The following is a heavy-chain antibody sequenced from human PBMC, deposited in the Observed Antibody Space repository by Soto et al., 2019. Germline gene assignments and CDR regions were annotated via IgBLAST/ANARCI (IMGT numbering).Heavy chain of an antibody. CDR2: INPIGGST. J-gene: IGHJ6*02. Sequence: GASMKGSCKASGYTFTSYYMHWVRQAPGQGLEGMGIINPIGGSTSYAQKFQGRVTMTRDTSTSTVYMELSSLRSEDTAVYYCARDQVPLLVVPAATYYYYGMDVWGQGTTVTVSS. V-gene: IGHV1-46*01. CDR1: GYTFTSYY. D-gene: IGHD2-2*01. CDR3: ARDQVPLLVVPAATYYYYGMDV.